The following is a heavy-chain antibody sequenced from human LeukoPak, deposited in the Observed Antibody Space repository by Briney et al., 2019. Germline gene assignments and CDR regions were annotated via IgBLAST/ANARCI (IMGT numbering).Heavy chain of an antibody. J-gene: IGHJ4*02. CDR1: GFTFSSYA. V-gene: IGHV3-23*01. CDR2: ISGSGGST. CDR3: AKDGVDFWSGYSGFLDY. Sequence: GGSLRLSCAASGFTFSSYAMSWVRQAPGKGLEWVSAISGSGGSTYYADSVKGRFTISRDNSKNTLYLQMNSLRAEDTAVYYCAKDGVDFWSGYSGFLDYWGQGTLVTVSS. D-gene: IGHD3-3*01.